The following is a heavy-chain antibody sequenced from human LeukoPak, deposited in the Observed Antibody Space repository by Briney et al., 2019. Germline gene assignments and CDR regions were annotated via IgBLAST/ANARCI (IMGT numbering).Heavy chain of an antibody. CDR3: ARVLTGYFLPFDY. CDR2: IYYSGST. Sequence: YPSETLSLTCTVSGGSISISSYYWSWIRQPPGKGLEWIGYIYYSGSTNYNPSLKSRVTISVDTSKNQFSLKLSSVTAADTAVYYCARVLTGYFLPFDYWVQGTLVTVSS. D-gene: IGHD3-9*01. V-gene: IGHV4-61*01. CDR1: GGSISISSYY. J-gene: IGHJ4*02.